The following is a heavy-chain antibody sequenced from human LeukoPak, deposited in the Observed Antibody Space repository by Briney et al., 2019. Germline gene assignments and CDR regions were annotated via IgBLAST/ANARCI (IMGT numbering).Heavy chain of an antibody. D-gene: IGHD4-23*01. V-gene: IGHV3-21*01. CDR1: GFIFSSYS. J-gene: IGHJ4*02. CDR2: ISSSSSYI. CDR3: ARDYGGSSPFDY. Sequence: GSLRLSCAGSGFIFSSYSMNWVRQAPGKGLGWVSSISSSSSYIYYADSVKGRFTISRDNAKNSLYLQMNSLRAEDTAVYYCARDYGGSSPFDYWGQGTLVTVSS.